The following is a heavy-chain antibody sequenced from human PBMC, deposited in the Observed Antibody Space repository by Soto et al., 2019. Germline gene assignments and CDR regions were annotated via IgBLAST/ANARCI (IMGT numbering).Heavy chain of an antibody. CDR2: IYYSGST. V-gene: IGHV4-61*08. J-gene: IGHJ4*02. Sequence: PSGTLSLTCTVSGGSISSGGYYWSWIRQPPGKGLEWIGYIYYSGSTNYNPSLKSRVTISVDTSKNQFSLKLSSVTAADTAVYYCARHSSSWSRNFDYWGQGTLVTVSS. D-gene: IGHD6-13*01. CDR1: GGSISSGGYY. CDR3: ARHSSSWSRNFDY.